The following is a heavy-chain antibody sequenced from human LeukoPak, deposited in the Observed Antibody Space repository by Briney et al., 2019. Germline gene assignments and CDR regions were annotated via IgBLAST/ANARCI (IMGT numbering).Heavy chain of an antibody. CDR1: GFTFSSYS. CDR3: ARVMKGLYYCDSSGYNRPFDY. J-gene: IGHJ4*02. CDR2: ISSSSSYI. D-gene: IGHD3-22*01. Sequence: PGGSLRLSCAASGFTFSSYSMNWVRLAPGKGLEWVSSISSSSSYIYYADSVKGRFTISRDNAKNSLYLQMNSLRAEDTAVYYCARVMKGLYYCDSSGYNRPFDYWGQGTLVTVSS. V-gene: IGHV3-21*01.